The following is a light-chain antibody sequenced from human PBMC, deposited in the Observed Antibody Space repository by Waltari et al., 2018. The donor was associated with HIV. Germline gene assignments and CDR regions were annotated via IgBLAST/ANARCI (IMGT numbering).Light chain of an antibody. CDR1: SSNIGSNT. CDR2: SNN. CDR3: ATWDDSLNGVV. Sequence: QSVLTQPPSASGTPGQRVTIPCSGSSSNIGSNTVNWYQQLPGTAPKVLIYSNNQRPSGVPDRFSGSKSGTSASLAISGLQSEDEADYYCATWDDSLNGVVFGGGTTLTGL. V-gene: IGLV1-44*01. J-gene: IGLJ2*01.